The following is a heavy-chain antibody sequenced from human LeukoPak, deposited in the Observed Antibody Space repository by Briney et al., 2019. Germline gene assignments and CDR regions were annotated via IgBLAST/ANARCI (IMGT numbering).Heavy chain of an antibody. Sequence: ASVRVSCTVSGYTLTELSMHWVRQAPGKGLGWMGGFDPEDGETIYAQKFQGRVTMTEDTSTDTAYMELSSLRSEDTAVYYCATDLYYYGSGSPPYWGQGTLVTVSS. V-gene: IGHV1-24*01. CDR1: GYTLTELS. D-gene: IGHD3-10*01. J-gene: IGHJ4*02. CDR3: ATDLYYYGSGSPPY. CDR2: FDPEDGET.